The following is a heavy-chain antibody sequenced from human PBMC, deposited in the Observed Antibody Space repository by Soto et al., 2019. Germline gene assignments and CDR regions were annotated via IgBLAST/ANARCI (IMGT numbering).Heavy chain of an antibody. CDR2: ISGSGGST. Sequence: GGSLILSCAASGFTFSSYAMSWVLQAPGKGLEWVSAISGSGGSTYYADSVKGRFTISRDNSKNTLYLQMNSLRAEDTAVYYCAKDSQTVAVTDPYSYGMDALGQGTTLT. D-gene: IGHD2-15*01. CDR3: AKDSQTVAVTDPYSYGMDA. J-gene: IGHJ6*02. V-gene: IGHV3-23*01. CDR1: GFTFSSYA.